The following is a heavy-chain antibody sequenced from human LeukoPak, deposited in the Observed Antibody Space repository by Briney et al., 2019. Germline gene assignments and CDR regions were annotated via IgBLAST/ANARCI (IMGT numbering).Heavy chain of an antibody. CDR2: ITGSGGSA. CDR3: ASRYCSGGSCYNRYYFGY. J-gene: IGHJ4*02. Sequence: PGGTLRLSCAASGFTFSNYALSWIRQTPGKGLEWVSAITGSGGSAYYAYSVKGRSTISRNNTKNTPYRQMNSLRAEDTAIYYCASRYCSGGSCYNRYYFGYWGQGTLVTGS. CDR1: GFTFSNYA. V-gene: IGHV3-23*01. D-gene: IGHD2-15*01.